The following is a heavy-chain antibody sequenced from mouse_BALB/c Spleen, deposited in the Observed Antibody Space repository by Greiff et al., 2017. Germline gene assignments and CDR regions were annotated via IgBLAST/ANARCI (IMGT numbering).Heavy chain of an antibody. D-gene: IGHD2-1*01. CDR2: INPSTGYT. CDR3: ARGLYYADAWFAY. J-gene: IGHJ3*01. CDR1: GYTFTSYW. V-gene: IGHV1-7*01. Sequence: VMLVESGAELAKPGASVKMSCKASGYTFTSYWMHWVKQRPGQGLEWIGYINPSTGYTEYNQKFKDKATLTADKSSSTAYMQLSSLTSEDSAVYYCARGLYYADAWFAYWGQGTLVTVSA.